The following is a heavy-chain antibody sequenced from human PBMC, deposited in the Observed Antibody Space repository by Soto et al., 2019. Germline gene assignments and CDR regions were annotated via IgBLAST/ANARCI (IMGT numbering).Heavy chain of an antibody. V-gene: IGHV1-69*12. CDR2: IIPIFGTA. Sequence: QVQLVQSGAEVKKPGSSVKVSCKASGGTFSSYAISWVRQAPGQGLEWMGGIIPIFGTANYAQKFQGRVTITADESTSTAYIEPSSLSPADTAVYHCARHVLAAGYYYGIDVWGRGTTVTFSS. CDR1: GGTFSSYA. J-gene: IGHJ6*02. CDR3: ARHVLAAGYYYGIDV. D-gene: IGHD2-2*01.